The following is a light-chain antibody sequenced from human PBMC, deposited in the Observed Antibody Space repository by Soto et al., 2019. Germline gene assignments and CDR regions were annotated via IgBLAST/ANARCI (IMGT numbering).Light chain of an antibody. Sequence: EIVLPQSPGTLSLSPGERATISCRASQSVSSSYLAWYQQKPGQAPRLLIYGASSRATGIPDRFSGSGSGTDFTLTISRLEPEDFAVYYCQHYGSSWTFGQGTKVDIK. CDR2: GAS. J-gene: IGKJ1*01. V-gene: IGKV3-20*01. CDR1: QSVSSSY. CDR3: QHYGSSWT.